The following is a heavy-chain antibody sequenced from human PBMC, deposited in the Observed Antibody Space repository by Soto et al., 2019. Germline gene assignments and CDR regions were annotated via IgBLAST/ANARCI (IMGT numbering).Heavy chain of an antibody. V-gene: IGHV1-69*13. CDR3: ARDTYDSSGYYYVDY. J-gene: IGHJ4*02. D-gene: IGHD3-22*01. CDR2: IIPIFGTA. CDR1: GGTFSSYA. Sequence: SVKVSCKASGGTFSSYAISWVRQAPGQGLEWMGGIIPIFGTANYAQKFQGRVTITADESTSTAYMELSSLRSEDTAVYYCARDTYDSSGYYYVDYWGQGTLVTVSS.